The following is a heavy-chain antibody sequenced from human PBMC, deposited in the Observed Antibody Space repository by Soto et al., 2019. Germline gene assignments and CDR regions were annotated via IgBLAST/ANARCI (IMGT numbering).Heavy chain of an antibody. V-gene: IGHV1-8*03. D-gene: IGHD5-18*01. J-gene: IGHJ3*02. CDR3: ARKRGYPSDDAFDI. CDR2: MIPNIGNT. CDR1: GYTFTSYD. Sequence: EASVKVSCKASGYTFTSYDINWVRQATGQGLEWMGWMIPNIGNTSYAQKFQGRVTITRNKSTSTAYMELSSLRSEDTAVYYCARKRGYPSDDAFDIWGQGTMVTVSS.